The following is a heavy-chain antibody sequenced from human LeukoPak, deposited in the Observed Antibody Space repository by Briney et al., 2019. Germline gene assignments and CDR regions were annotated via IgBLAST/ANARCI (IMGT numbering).Heavy chain of an antibody. CDR2: ISAGGGNT. CDR3: ARGGPRIAVAGSLFYFDY. J-gene: IGHJ4*02. CDR1: GFTFSSYT. Sequence: GGSLRLSCAASGFTFSSYTMSWVRQAPGKGLEWVSAISAGGGNTYYADSVKGRFTISRDNSKNTLYLQMNNLRADDTAVYYCARGGPRIAVAGSLFYFDYWGQGTLVTVSS. V-gene: IGHV3-23*01. D-gene: IGHD6-19*01.